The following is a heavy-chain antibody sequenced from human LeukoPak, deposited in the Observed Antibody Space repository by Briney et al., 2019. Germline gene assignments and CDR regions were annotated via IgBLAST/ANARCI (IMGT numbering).Heavy chain of an antibody. CDR3: ALGAHGGASYNPFDY. D-gene: IGHD1-26*01. CDR2: ISYDGSNK. V-gene: IGHV3-30*03. CDR1: GFTFSSYG. Sequence: PGGSLRLSCAASGFTFSSYGMHWVRQAPGKGLEWVAVISYDGSNKYYADSVKGRFTISRDNSKNTLYLQMNSLRAEDTAVYYCALGAHGGASYNPFDYWGQGTLVTVSS. J-gene: IGHJ4*02.